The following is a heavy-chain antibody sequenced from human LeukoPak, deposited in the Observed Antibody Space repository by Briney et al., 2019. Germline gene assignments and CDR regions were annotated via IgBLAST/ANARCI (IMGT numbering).Heavy chain of an antibody. V-gene: IGHV4-30-4*01. CDR2: IYFSGTT. CDR3: ARSTGWLQPFDY. D-gene: IGHD5-24*01. Sequence: SETLSLTYSVSGGSISSGDHYWSWVRQPPGKALEWIGYIYFSGTTYYKPALKSRVSMSVDTSKNQFSLKLSSVTAADTAMYYCARSTGWLQPFDYWGQGTLVTVSS. CDR1: GGSISSGDHY. J-gene: IGHJ4*02.